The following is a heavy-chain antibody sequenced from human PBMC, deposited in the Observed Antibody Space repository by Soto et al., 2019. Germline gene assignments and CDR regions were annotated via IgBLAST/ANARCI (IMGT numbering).Heavy chain of an antibody. CDR3: ALLNDGDYTF. Sequence: QITFXXSGPTLXXPKQTLALTXXXXGFSVTXXGVGVCWIRQPPGKALEWLAVIFWDDDKRYSPSLESRLSIARDTYKDQVFLTMTNMESVDTATYYCALLNDGDYTFWGQGTRVTVSS. CDR1: GFSVTXXGVG. V-gene: IGHV2-5*02. CDR2: IFWDDDK. J-gene: IGHJ4*02. D-gene: IGHD4-17*01.